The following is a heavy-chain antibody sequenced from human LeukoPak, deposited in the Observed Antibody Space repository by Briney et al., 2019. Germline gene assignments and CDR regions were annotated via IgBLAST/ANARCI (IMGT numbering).Heavy chain of an antibody. CDR1: GGSIGSYY. V-gene: IGHV4-59*08. J-gene: IGHJ5*02. Sequence: PSETLSLTCTVSGGSIGSYYWSWIRQPPGKGLEWIGYIYYSGSTNYNPSLKSRVTISVDTSKNQFSLKLSSVTPADTAVYYCARLYCSGGSCYFGRFDPWGQGTLVTVSS. D-gene: IGHD2-15*01. CDR2: IYYSGST. CDR3: ARLYCSGGSCYFGRFDP.